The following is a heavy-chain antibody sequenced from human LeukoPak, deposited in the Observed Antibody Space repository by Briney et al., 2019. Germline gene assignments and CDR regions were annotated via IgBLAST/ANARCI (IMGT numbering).Heavy chain of an antibody. J-gene: IGHJ4*02. CDR2: MNPNSGNT. V-gene: IGHV1-8*01. CDR1: GYTFTSYD. Sequence: GASVKVSCKAPGYTFTSYDINWVRQATGQGLEWMGWMNPNSGNTGYAQKFQGRVTMTRNTSISTAYMELSSLRSEDTAVYYCARGGYSGYDYYFDYWGQGTLVTVSS. D-gene: IGHD5-12*01. CDR3: ARGGYSGYDYYFDY.